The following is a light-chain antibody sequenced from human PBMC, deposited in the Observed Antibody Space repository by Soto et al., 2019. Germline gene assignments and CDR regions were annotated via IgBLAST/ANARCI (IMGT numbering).Light chain of an antibody. V-gene: IGKV3-15*01. J-gene: IGKJ3*01. Sequence: EIVMTQSPATLAVSPGERATLSCRASQSVRINVAWYQQKNGQAPRLLVYGASTRASGIPDRFSGSGSGTEFTLTISSLQSEDFAVYYCQQYNNWPRTFGPGTKVGIK. CDR2: GAS. CDR1: QSVRIN. CDR3: QQYNNWPRT.